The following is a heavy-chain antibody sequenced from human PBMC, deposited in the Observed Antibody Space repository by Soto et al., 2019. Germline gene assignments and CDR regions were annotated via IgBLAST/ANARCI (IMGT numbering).Heavy chain of an antibody. CDR2: IYHSGST. Sequence: PXGTLSLTCAVSGYSISSDYYWCWIRQPPGKGLEWIGSIYHSGSTYYNPSLKSRVTISVDTSKNQFSLKLSSVTAADTAVYYCARVLGGYSYGYDDDYWGQGTLVTVSS. CDR3: ARVLGGYSYGYDDDY. J-gene: IGHJ4*02. D-gene: IGHD5-18*01. V-gene: IGHV4-38-2*01. CDR1: GYSISSDYY.